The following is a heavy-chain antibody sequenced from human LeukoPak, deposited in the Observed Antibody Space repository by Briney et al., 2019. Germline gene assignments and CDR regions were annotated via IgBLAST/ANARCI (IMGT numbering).Heavy chain of an antibody. CDR3: ARSGYYYDSSGYAFDY. V-gene: IGHV4-59*01. J-gene: IGHJ4*02. CDR1: GGSISSYY. Sequence: SETLSLTCTVSGGSISSYYWSWIRQPPGKGLEWIGYIYYSGSTNYNPSLKSRVTISVDTSKNQFSLKLSSVTAADTAVCYCARSGYYYDSSGYAFDYWGQGTLVTVSS. CDR2: IYYSGST. D-gene: IGHD3-22*01.